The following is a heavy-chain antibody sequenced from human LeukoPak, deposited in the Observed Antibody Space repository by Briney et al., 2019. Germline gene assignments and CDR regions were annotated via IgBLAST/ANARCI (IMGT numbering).Heavy chain of an antibody. Sequence: GGSLRLSCAASGVAVSSSYMSWVRQAPGKGLEWVSLISGSGGSTYYADSVKGRLFISRDNSENMVFLQVNSLRAEDTALYYCAKVGVAGAVGAFDVWGQGTMVSVSS. CDR2: ISGSGGST. V-gene: IGHV3-23*01. CDR3: AKVGVAGAVGAFDV. J-gene: IGHJ3*01. D-gene: IGHD6-13*01. CDR1: GVAVSSSY.